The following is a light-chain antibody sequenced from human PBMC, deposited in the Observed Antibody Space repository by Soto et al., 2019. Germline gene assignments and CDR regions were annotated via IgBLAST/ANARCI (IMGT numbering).Light chain of an antibody. J-gene: IGLJ3*02. CDR1: SSNIGAGYE. CDR3: QSYDNSLSGVV. V-gene: IGLV1-40*01. CDR2: GSI. Sequence: QSVLTQPPSVSGAPGQRVTISCTGSSSNIGAGYEVHWYQQLALTAPKLLISGSINRPSGVPDRFSGSKSGTSASLAITGLQAEDEADYYCQSYDNSLSGVVFGGGTKLTVL.